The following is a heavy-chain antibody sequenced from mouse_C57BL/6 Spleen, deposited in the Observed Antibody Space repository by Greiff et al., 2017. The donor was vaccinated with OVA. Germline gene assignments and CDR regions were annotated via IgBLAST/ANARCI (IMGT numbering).Heavy chain of an antibody. V-gene: IGHV1-64*01. J-gene: IGHJ4*01. CDR2: IHPNSGST. CDR1: GYTFTSYW. Sequence: QVHVKQPGAELVKPGASVKLSCKASGYTFTSYWMHWVKQRPGQGLEWIGMIHPNSGSTNYNEKFKSKATLTVDKSSSTAYMQLSSLTSEDSAVYYCARDGYYGSSLYYAMDYWGQGTSVTVSS. D-gene: IGHD1-1*01. CDR3: ARDGYYGSSLYYAMDY.